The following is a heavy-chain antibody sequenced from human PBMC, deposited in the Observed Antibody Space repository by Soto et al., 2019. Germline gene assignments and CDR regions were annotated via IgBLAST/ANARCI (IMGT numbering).Heavy chain of an antibody. V-gene: IGHV4-34*10. CDR3: ARRFCSDSYCSYFDY. Sequence: PSETLSLTCAVYGGSFRGYFWSWIRQPPGKGLEWIGEINHSGITSYSPSLGSRVTTSVDTPKNQFSLRLRSVTAVDTAIYYCARRFCSDSYCSYFDYWGRGTLVTVSS. D-gene: IGHD2-15*01. J-gene: IGHJ4*02. CDR2: INHSGIT. CDR1: GGSFRGYF.